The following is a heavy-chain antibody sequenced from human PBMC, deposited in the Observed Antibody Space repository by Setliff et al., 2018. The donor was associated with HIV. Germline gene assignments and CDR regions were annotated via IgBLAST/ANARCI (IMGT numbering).Heavy chain of an antibody. D-gene: IGHD6-6*01. CDR2: ISPSGGST. CDR1: GYTFTSYG. V-gene: IGHV1-46*01. CDR3: ARSRVAARMDS. Sequence: ASVKVSCKASGYTFTSYGITWVRQAPGQGLDWMGIISPSGGSTVYTQKFQGRVTMTRDTSTSIVYMELSSLRSEDTAVYYCARSRVAARMDSWGQGTLVTVSS. J-gene: IGHJ4*02.